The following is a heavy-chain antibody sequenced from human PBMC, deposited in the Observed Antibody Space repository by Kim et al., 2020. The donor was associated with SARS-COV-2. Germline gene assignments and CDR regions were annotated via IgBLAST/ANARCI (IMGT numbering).Heavy chain of an antibody. J-gene: IGHJ4*02. V-gene: IGHV6-1*01. Sequence: YPVSVKSRITINPDTSKNQFSLQLNSVTPEDTAVYYCARGGYSYAPYFDYWGQGTLVTVSS. CDR3: ARGGYSYAPYFDY. D-gene: IGHD5-18*01.